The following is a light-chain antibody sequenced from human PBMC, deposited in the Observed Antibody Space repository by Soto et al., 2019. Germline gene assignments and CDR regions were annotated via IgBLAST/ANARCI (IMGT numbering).Light chain of an antibody. J-gene: IGKJ1*01. CDR2: GAS. CDR1: QSVSSN. CDR3: QQYNNRPQT. Sequence: EIVMTRFTATLSVSPGARAPLSCRASQSVSSNLTWYQQKPGQAPRLLIYGASTRATGIPARFSGSGSGTEFTLTISSLQSEDFAVYYCQQYNNRPQTFGQGTKVDIK. V-gene: IGKV3-15*01.